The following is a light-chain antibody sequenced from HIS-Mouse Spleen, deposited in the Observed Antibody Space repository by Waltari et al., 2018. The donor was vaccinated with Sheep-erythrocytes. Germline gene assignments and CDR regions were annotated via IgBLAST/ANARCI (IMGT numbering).Light chain of an antibody. CDR1: QGISSY. CDR2: AAS. CDR3: QQLYSYPHT. V-gene: IGKV1-9*01. Sequence: DIQLTQSPSFLSASVGDRVTITCRASQGISSYLAWYQLKPGKAPKLLIYAASTLQSGVPSRFSGSGSGTEFTLTISSLQPEDFATYYCQQLYSYPHTFGQGTKLEIK. J-gene: IGKJ2*01.